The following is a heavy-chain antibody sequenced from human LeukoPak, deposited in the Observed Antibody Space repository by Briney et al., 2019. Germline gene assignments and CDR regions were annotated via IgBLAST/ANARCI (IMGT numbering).Heavy chain of an antibody. D-gene: IGHD1-26*01. CDR2: ISSSSSYI. J-gene: IGHJ4*02. V-gene: IGHV3-21*01. Sequence: PGGSLRLSCAASGFTFSSYSMNWVRQAPGKGLEWVSSISSSSSYIYYADSVKGRFTISRDNAKNSLYLQMNSLRAEDTAVYYCAGDPPSIVGASSYYFDYWGQGTLVTVS. CDR3: AGDPPSIVGASSYYFDY. CDR1: GFTFSSYS.